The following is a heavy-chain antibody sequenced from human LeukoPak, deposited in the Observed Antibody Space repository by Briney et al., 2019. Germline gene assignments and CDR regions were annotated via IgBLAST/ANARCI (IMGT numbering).Heavy chain of an antibody. D-gene: IGHD3-10*01. Sequence: SETLSLTCAVYGGSFSGYYWSWIRQPPGKGLEWLGEIKHSGSTNYNPSLKIRVTISVDPSKNQFSLKLRSVTAADTAVYYCARGPRFGELLWHWFDPWGQGTLVTVSS. CDR3: ARGPRFGELLWHWFDP. V-gene: IGHV4-34*01. CDR1: GGSFSGYY. CDR2: IKHSGST. J-gene: IGHJ5*02.